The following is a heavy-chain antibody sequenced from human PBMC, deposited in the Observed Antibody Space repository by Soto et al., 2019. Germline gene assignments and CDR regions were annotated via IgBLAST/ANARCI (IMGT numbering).Heavy chain of an antibody. D-gene: IGHD5-12*01. J-gene: IGHJ4*02. CDR2: IYYSGST. CDR1: GGSISSYY. Sequence: SETLSLTCTVSGGSISSYYWSWIRQPPGKGLEWIGYIYYSGSTNYNPSLKSRVTISVDTSKNQFSLKLSSVTAADTAVYYCAGGGYDRDGTSYFDYWGQGTLVTVSS. CDR3: AGGGYDRDGTSYFDY. V-gene: IGHV4-59*01.